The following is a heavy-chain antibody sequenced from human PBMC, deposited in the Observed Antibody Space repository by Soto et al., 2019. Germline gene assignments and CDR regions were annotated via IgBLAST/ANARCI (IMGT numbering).Heavy chain of an antibody. V-gene: IGHV3-23*01. CDR3: AKDLTPGRGSWGTMVRGVIITGAFDI. CDR2: ISGSGGST. J-gene: IGHJ3*02. D-gene: IGHD3-10*01. Sequence: GGSLRLSCAASGFTFSSYAMSWVRQAPGKGLEWVSAISGSGGSTYYADSVKGRFTISRDNSKNTLYLQMNSLRAEDTAVYYCAKDLTPGRGSWGTMVRGVIITGAFDIWGQGTMVTVSS. CDR1: GFTFSSYA.